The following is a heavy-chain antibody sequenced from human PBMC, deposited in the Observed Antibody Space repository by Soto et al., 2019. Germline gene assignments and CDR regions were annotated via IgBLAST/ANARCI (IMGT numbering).Heavy chain of an antibody. Sequence: QVQLVQSGAEVKKPGSSVKVYCKASGGTFSNYIFSWVRQAPGQGLEWMGGIIPFFATTNYAQRFQGRVSITADVSTSTAYMELSSLRSEDTAVYFCATTYYSDSGGYYDELHYRYNGMDVWGQGTTVTVSS. J-gene: IGHJ6*02. CDR3: ATTYYSDSGGYYDELHYRYNGMDV. D-gene: IGHD3-22*01. CDR2: IIPFFATT. CDR1: GGTFSNYI. V-gene: IGHV1-69*01.